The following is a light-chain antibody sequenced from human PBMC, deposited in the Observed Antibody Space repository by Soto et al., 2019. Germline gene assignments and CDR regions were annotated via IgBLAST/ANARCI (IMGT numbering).Light chain of an antibody. CDR3: QQYNNWPVA. J-gene: IGKJ1*01. CDR2: DAS. V-gene: IGKV3-15*01. CDR1: QSISSN. Sequence: EIVMTQSPATLSVSPGERATLSCRASQSISSNLAWYQQKRGQAPRLVIYDASTWATGIPARFSGSGSGTEFTLTISSLQSEDFAVYYCQQYNNWPVAFGQGTKVEF.